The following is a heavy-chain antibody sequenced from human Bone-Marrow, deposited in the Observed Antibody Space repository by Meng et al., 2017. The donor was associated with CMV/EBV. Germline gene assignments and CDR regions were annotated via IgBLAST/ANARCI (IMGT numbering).Heavy chain of an antibody. J-gene: IGHJ3*02. D-gene: IGHD3-3*01. V-gene: IGHV1-2*02. CDR2: INPNSGGT. Sequence: ASVKVSCKASGYTFTGYYMHWVRQAPGQGLEWMGWINPNSGGTNYAQKFQGRFTMTRDTSISTADMELSRLRSDVTAVYYCAPRAPVDFWCSSSPACFFDIWGQGTMVTVSS. CDR1: GYTFTGYY. CDR3: APRAPVDFWCSSSPACFFDI.